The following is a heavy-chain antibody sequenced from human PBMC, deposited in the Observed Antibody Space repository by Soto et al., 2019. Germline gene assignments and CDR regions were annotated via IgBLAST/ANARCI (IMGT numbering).Heavy chain of an antibody. Sequence: QVQLVESGGGLVKPGGSLRLSCAASGFSFSDYYMTWIRQAPGQGLEWGSYISSRSGTIFYADSVKGRFTLSRDNSKNSMYLQMNSLRAEDTAVYYCAREVDRALVGSPHYFDYWGQGTLVTVSS. CDR1: GFSFSDYY. CDR2: ISSRSGTI. J-gene: IGHJ4*01. V-gene: IGHV3-11*01. CDR3: AREVDRALVGSPHYFDY. D-gene: IGHD5-18*01.